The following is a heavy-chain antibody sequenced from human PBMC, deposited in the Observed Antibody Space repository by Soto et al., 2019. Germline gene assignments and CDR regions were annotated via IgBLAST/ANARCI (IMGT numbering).Heavy chain of an antibody. CDR2: IDYSRST. J-gene: IGHJ4*02. Sequence: PSETLSLTCTVSGDYISSYYWSWIRQPPGKGLEWIGYIDYSRSTNYNPSLKSRVTMSVDTSKHRFSLNLRSVTAADTAVYYCARTMTVGPDYWGQGALVTVSS. CDR3: ARTMTVGPDY. CDR1: GDYISSYY. D-gene: IGHD3-3*01. V-gene: IGHV4-59*01.